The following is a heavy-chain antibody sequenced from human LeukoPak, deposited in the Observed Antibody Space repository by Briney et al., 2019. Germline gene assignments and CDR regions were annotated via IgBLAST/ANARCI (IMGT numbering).Heavy chain of an antibody. V-gene: IGHV3-30*18. CDR1: GFTFRNYG. CDR2: VADDGSNKYSDDGSEK. Sequence: PGGSLRLSCAASGFTFRNYGMHWVRQAPGKGLEWVAVVADDGSNKYSDDGSEKYYADSVRGRFTISRDNSKNTLYLQMNSLRAEDTAVYYCAKNRYYDFWSGYQDWGQGTLVTVSS. D-gene: IGHD3-3*01. CDR3: AKNRYYDFWSGYQD. J-gene: IGHJ4*02.